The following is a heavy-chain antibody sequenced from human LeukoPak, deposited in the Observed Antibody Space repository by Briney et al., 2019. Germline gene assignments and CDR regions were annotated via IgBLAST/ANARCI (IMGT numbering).Heavy chain of an antibody. V-gene: IGHV3-30*02. J-gene: IGHJ4*02. CDR3: ARAPSNAHFDY. CDR2: IRYDGSNK. CDR1: GFTFSSYG. Sequence: GGSLRLSCAASGFTFSSYGMHWVRQAPGKGLEWVAFIRYDGSNKYYADSVEGRFTIPRDNSNNTVYLKMNSLRPEDTAVYYCARAPSNAHFDYWGQGTLVTVSS. D-gene: IGHD3-3*02.